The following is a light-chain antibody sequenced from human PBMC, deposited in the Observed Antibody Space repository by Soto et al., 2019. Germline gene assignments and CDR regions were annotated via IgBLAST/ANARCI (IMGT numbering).Light chain of an antibody. J-gene: IGLJ1*01. CDR3: SSYKSSSTLPYV. V-gene: IGLV2-14*01. CDR1: SSDVGGYNL. Sequence: QSALTQPASVSGSPGQSITISCTGTSSDVGGYNLVSWYQQYPDKAPKLMIFDVNTRPSGVSNRFSGSKSGNTASLTISVLQDEDEDDYYCSSYKSSSTLPYVFGTGTKLTVL. CDR2: DVN.